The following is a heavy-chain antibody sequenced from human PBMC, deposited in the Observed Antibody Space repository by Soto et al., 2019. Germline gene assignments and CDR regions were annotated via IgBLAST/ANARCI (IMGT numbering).Heavy chain of an antibody. Sequence: LRLSCAASGFTFSSYGMHWVRQAPGKGLEWVAVISYDGSNKYYADSVKGRFTISRDNSKNTLYLQMNSLRAEDTAVYYCAKDFGDCPDYYYYGMDVWGQGTTVTVSS. CDR3: AKDFGDCPDYYYYGMDV. V-gene: IGHV3-30*18. D-gene: IGHD2-21*02. J-gene: IGHJ6*02. CDR2: ISYDGSNK. CDR1: GFTFSSYG.